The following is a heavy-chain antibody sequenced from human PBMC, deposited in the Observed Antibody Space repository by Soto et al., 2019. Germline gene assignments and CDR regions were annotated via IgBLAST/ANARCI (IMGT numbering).Heavy chain of an antibody. Sequence: ASVKVSCKAAGYTFTRCYINWVRQATGQGLEWMGWMNPNSGNTGYAQKFQGRVTMTRNTSISTAYMELSSLRSEDTAVYYCAKESYSSSSYYNGMDVWGQGTTVTVSS. J-gene: IGHJ6*02. D-gene: IGHD6-6*01. CDR1: GYTFTRCY. CDR2: MNPNSGNT. CDR3: AKESYSSSSYYNGMDV. V-gene: IGHV1-8*01.